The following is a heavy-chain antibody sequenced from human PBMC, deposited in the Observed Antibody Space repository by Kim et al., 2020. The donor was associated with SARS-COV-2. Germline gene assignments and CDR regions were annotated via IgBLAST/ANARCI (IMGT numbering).Heavy chain of an antibody. V-gene: IGHV1-46*03. J-gene: IGHJ5*02. Sequence: ASVKVSCKASGYTFTSSHIQWVRQAPGQGLEWMGIINPGGGSTIDAEKLQGRVTMTRDTSTGTVYMQLSSLRSADTALYYCDRGTWGGGGWGYGSGQYNGFDPWGQGTLGSVSS. CDR3: DRGTWGGGGWGYGSGQYNGFDP. CDR2: INPGGGST. CDR1: GYTFTSSH. D-gene: IGHD3-10*01.